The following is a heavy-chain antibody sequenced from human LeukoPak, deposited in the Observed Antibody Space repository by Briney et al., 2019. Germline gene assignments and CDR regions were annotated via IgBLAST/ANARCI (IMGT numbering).Heavy chain of an antibody. J-gene: IGHJ4*02. V-gene: IGHV3-48*03. CDR3: ARERGYSGHNSD. CDR2: ISSSGSTI. Sequence: GGSLRLSCAASGFTFDDYGMSWVRQAPGKGLEWVSYISSSGSTIYYADSVKGRFTISRDNAKNSLYLQMNSLRAEDTAVYYCARERGYSGHNSDWGQGTLVTVSS. D-gene: IGHD5-12*01. CDR1: GFTFDDYG.